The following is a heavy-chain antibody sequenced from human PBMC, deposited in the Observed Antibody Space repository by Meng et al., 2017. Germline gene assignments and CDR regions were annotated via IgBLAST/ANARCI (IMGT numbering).Heavy chain of an antibody. J-gene: IGHJ4*02. Sequence: SQTRSLTGAVYGGSFSGYYWSWIRQPPGKGLEWIGEINHSGSTNYNPSLKSRVTISVDTSKNQFSLKLSSVTAADTAVYYCARGALWFGELSLDYWGQGTLVTVSS. CDR1: GGSFSGYY. V-gene: IGHV4-34*01. CDR2: INHSGST. D-gene: IGHD3-10*01. CDR3: ARGALWFGELSLDY.